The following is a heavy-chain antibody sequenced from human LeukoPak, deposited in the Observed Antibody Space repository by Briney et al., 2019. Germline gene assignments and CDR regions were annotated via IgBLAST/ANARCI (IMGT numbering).Heavy chain of an antibody. D-gene: IGHD3-10*01. V-gene: IGHV3-23*01. Sequence: HAGGSLRLSCAASGFTFSSYAMTWVRQAPGKGLEWVSTISGSGGSTYYADSVKGRFTVSRDNSKNTLYLQMNSLRAEDTAVYYCANTLGSPLGGYYSYGMDVWGQGTTVTVSS. CDR2: ISGSGGST. J-gene: IGHJ6*02. CDR3: ANTLGSPLGGYYSYGMDV. CDR1: GFTFSSYA.